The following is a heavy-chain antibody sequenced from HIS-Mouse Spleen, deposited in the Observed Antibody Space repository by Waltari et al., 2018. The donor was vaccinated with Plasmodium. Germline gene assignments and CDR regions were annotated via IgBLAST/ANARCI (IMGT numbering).Heavy chain of an antibody. J-gene: IGHJ2*01. Sequence: EVQLVESGGGLVQPGGSLRLSCAASGFTFRSYWMSWVRQAPGKVLQWVDNINQDGSGQSSVDSVKGRFTISRDNANNSLYLQMTSLGAEDTAVYYGASSWYWYFDLWGRGTLVTVSS. CDR2: INQDGSGQ. D-gene: IGHD6-13*01. CDR1: GFTFRSYW. CDR3: ASSWYWYFDL. V-gene: IGHV3-7*01.